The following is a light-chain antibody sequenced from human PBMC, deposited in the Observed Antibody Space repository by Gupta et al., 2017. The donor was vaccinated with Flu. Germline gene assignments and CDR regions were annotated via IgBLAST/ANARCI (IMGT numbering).Light chain of an antibody. V-gene: IGLV3-19*01. CDR2: SQN. CDR1: SLRDYY. J-gene: IGLJ1*01. Sequence: SSELTQDPAVSVALGQTVRITCQGDSLRDYYASWYQKKPGQAPVLVIYSQNQRPSGIPDRFSGSRSGDTASLTITGARAEDEADYYCNSRHSSGKHRVFGTGTRVTVL. CDR3: NSRHSSGKHRV.